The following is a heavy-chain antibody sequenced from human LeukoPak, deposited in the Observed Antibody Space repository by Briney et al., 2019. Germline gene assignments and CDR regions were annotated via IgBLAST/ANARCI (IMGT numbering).Heavy chain of an antibody. J-gene: IGHJ4*02. D-gene: IGHD3-22*01. CDR3: ARDYPYYYDSSGYYSFDY. CDR2: LYTGGNT. V-gene: IGHV3-66*01. Sequence: GGSLRLSCAASGFTVSTNYMSWVRQAPGKGLEWVSVLYTGGNTYYTDSVKGRFTISRDSSKNTLYLQMNSLRAEDTAVYYCARDYPYYYDSSGYYSFDYWGQGTLVTVVS. CDR1: GFTVSTNY.